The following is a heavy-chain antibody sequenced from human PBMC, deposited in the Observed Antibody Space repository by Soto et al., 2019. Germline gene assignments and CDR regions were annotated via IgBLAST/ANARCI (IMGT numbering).Heavy chain of an antibody. Sequence: SETLSLTCTVSGASIKSTDYYWSWIRQAPGKGLEWIGYVYYTGSTYYNPSLMSRLTISVDTSKNQFSLKLTSVTAAETAMYYCVRTAREGAVAPQWFDRWGQGTQVPSPQ. CDR1: GASIKSTDYY. CDR2: VYYTGST. J-gene: IGHJ5*02. D-gene: IGHD2-21*02. V-gene: IGHV4-30-4*01. CDR3: VRTAREGAVAPQWFDR.